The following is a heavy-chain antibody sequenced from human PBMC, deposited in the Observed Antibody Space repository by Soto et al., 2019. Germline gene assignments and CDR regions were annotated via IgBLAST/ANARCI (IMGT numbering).Heavy chain of an antibody. CDR3: ARRAETNGWNGFGADKYYFDF. CDR2: MNPNTGNS. Sequence: ASVKVSCKASGYTFTSYDIYWVRQATGQGLEWMGWMNPNTGNSGYAQKFQGRVTMTSDTSISTAHMELSSLRSEDTAAYYCARRAETNGWNGFGADKYYFDFWGQGTLVTVSS. V-gene: IGHV1-8*01. CDR1: GYTFTSYD. J-gene: IGHJ4*02. D-gene: IGHD1-1*01.